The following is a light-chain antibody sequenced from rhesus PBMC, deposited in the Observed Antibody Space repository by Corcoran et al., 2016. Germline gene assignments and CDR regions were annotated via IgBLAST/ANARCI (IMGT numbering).Light chain of an antibody. Sequence: DIQMTQSPSSLSASVGDTVTITCRASQCISSYSAWYQQKPGKAPKLLIYKASNLQSGVPSRLSGTGSRTDFTITISSLQPEDFATYYSQQHNSYPFAFGTRTKLKIK. V-gene: IGKV1-25*01. CDR3: QQHNSYPFA. J-gene: IGKJ3*01. CDR2: KAS. CDR1: QCISSY.